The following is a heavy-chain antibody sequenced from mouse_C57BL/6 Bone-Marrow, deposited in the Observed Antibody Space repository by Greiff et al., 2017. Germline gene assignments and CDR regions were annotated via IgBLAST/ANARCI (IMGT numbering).Heavy chain of an antibody. CDR2: IYPRSGNT. D-gene: IGHD5-5*01. Sequence: QVQLKQSGAELARPGASVKLSCKASGYTFTSYGISWVKQRTGQGLEWIGEIYPRSGNTYYNEKFQGKATLTADKSSSTSYMELRSLTSEDSAVYFCAREALPVAYWGQGTLVTVSA. CDR3: AREALPVAY. CDR1: GYTFTSYG. J-gene: IGHJ3*01. V-gene: IGHV1-81*01.